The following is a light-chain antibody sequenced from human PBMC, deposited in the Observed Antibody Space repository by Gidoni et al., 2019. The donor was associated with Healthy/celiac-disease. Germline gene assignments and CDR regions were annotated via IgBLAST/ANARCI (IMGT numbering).Light chain of an antibody. Sequence: EIVLTQSPATLSLSPGERATLSCRASQSVSSYLAWYQQKPGQAPRLLIYDASNRATGIPARFSCIGSGTDFTLTISSLEPEDFAVYYCQQRSNWWTFGQGTKVEIK. CDR1: QSVSSY. J-gene: IGKJ1*01. CDR2: DAS. V-gene: IGKV3-11*01. CDR3: QQRSNWWT.